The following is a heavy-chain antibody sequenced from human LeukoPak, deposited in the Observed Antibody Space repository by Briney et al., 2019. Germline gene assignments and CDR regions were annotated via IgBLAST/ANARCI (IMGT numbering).Heavy chain of an antibody. V-gene: IGHV3-30*03. D-gene: IGHD3-3*01. CDR2: ISYDGSNK. J-gene: IGHJ4*02. Sequence: GRSLRLSCAASGFTFSSYGMHWVRQAPGKGLEWVAVISYDGSNKYYADSVKGRFTISRDNSKNTLYLQMNSLRAEDMAVYYCVEWTPGGWGQGTLVTVSS. CDR3: VEWTPGG. CDR1: GFTFSSYG.